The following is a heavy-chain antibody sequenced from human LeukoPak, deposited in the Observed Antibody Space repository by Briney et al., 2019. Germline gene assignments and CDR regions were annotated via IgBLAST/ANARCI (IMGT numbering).Heavy chain of an antibody. D-gene: IGHD3-22*01. Sequence: GGSLRLSCAASGFTFSSYWMSWVRQAPGKGLEWVANIKQDGSEKYYVDSVKGRFTISRDNAKSSLYLKMNSLRAEDTAVYYCASGYDSSGYYYWGQGTLVTVSS. CDR1: GFTFSSYW. J-gene: IGHJ4*02. V-gene: IGHV3-7*01. CDR3: ASGYDSSGYYY. CDR2: IKQDGSEK.